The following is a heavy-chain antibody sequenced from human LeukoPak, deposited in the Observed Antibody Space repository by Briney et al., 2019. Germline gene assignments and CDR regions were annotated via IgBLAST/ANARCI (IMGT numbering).Heavy chain of an antibody. J-gene: IGHJ4*02. CDR1: GGSITNYY. D-gene: IGHD6-13*01. CDR3: ARGGSRGSAY. Sequence: SETLSLTCTASGGSITNYYWSWIRQPAGKGLEWIGRIYSSGSTNYNPSLNSRVTMSVDTSKNQFSLKLTSVTAADTAVYYCARGGSRGSAYWGQGTLVTVSS. V-gene: IGHV4-4*07. CDR2: IYSSGST.